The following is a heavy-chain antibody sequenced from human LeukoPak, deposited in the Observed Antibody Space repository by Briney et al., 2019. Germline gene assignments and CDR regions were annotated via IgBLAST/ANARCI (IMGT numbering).Heavy chain of an antibody. CDR2: IFYSGST. Sequence: SETLSLTCTVSGGSISSSSYYWGWIRQPPGKGLEWIGSIFYSGSTYYNPSLKSRVTISVDTSKNQFSLKLSSVTAADTAVYYCARDLEGAGHLDYWGQGTLVTVSS. D-gene: IGHD1-26*01. CDR1: GGSISSSSYY. CDR3: ARDLEGAGHLDY. J-gene: IGHJ4*02. V-gene: IGHV4-39*07.